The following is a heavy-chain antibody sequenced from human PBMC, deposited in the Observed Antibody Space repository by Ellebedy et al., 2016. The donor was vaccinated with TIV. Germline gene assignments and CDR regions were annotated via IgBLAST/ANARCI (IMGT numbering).Heavy chain of an antibody. CDR2: ISGYNGIT. J-gene: IGHJ4*02. CDR3: ARAGFTMVRGADDY. Sequence: AASVKVSCKASGYTFTSYGVTWARQAPGRGLEWMGWISGYNGITDYAQRFQGRVTMTTDTSTNTAYMELRSLKSDDTAVYYCARAGFTMVRGADDYWGQGTLVTVSS. V-gene: IGHV1-18*04. D-gene: IGHD3-10*01. CDR1: GYTFTSYG.